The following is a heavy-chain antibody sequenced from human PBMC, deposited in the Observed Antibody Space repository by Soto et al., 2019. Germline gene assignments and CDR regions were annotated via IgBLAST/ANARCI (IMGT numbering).Heavy chain of an antibody. CDR1: GYSFTSYW. V-gene: IGHV5-10-1*01. CDR2: IDPSDSYT. Sequence: GESLKISCKGSGYSFTSYWISWVRQMPGKGLEWMGRIDPSDSYTNYSPSFQGHVTISADKSISTAYLKWSSLKASDNAMYYCARRGSSGWYTYNWFDPWGQGTLVTAPQ. CDR3: ARRGSSGWYTYNWFDP. J-gene: IGHJ5*02. D-gene: IGHD6-19*01.